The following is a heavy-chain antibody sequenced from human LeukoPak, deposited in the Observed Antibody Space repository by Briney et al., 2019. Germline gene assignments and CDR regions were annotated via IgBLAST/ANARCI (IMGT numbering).Heavy chain of an antibody. J-gene: IGHJ1*01. V-gene: IGHV3-74*01. CDR1: GFTFSSYW. CDR2: IKSDGST. Sequence: GGSLRVSRAASGFTFSSYWMRWVRQAPGKGLVWVSRIKSDGSTNYADSVKGRFTISRDNAKNTVSLQMNSLRAEDTGVYYCARAPSEIGGYYPEYFRHWGQATLVTASS. D-gene: IGHD3-22*01. CDR3: ARAPSEIGGYYPEYFRH.